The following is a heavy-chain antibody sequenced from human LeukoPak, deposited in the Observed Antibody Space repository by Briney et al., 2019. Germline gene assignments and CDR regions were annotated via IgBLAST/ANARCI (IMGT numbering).Heavy chain of an antibody. CDR2: IYSGGST. CDR1: GFTVSSNY. D-gene: IGHD3-9*01. J-gene: IGHJ4*02. V-gene: IGHV3-53*01. Sequence: GGSLRLSCAASGFTVSSNYMSWVRQAPAKGLEWVSVIYSGGSTYYADSVEGRFTISRDKSKNTLYLQMNTLRAEDTAVYYCARSGSRYFDGTSNWGQGTLVTVSS. CDR3: ARSGSRYFDGTSN.